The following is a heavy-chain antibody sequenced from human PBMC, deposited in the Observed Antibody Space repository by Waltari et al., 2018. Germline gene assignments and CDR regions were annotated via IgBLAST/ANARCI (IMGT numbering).Heavy chain of an antibody. V-gene: IGHV1-46*01. Sequence: QVQLVQSGAEVKKPGASVKVSCKASGYTFTSYYMHWVRQAPGQGLEWMGIINPRGGSTSYAQKFQGRVTMTRDTSTSTVYMELSSLRSEDTAVYYCARDGSSWAHAFDIWGQGTMVTVSS. CDR3: ARDGSSWAHAFDI. CDR2: INPRGGST. J-gene: IGHJ3*02. CDR1: GYTFTSYY. D-gene: IGHD6-13*01.